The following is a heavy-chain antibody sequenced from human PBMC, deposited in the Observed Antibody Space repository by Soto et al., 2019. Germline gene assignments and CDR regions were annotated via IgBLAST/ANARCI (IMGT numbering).Heavy chain of an antibody. CDR1: GFTFSSYW. V-gene: IGHV3-74*01. J-gene: IGHJ4*02. CDR2: IYFDGITT. D-gene: IGHD1-26*01. Sequence: GGSLRLSCAASGFTFSSYWMHWIRQAPGKGLVWVSRIYFDGITTNYADSVKGRLTVSRDNAKNTVYLHVNTLRDEDTAVYYCARGGAMGVDYWGQGTLVTVSS. CDR3: ARGGAMGVDY.